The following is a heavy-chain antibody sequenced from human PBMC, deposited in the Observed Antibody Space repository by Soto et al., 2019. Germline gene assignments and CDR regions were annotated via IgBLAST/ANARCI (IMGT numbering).Heavy chain of an antibody. J-gene: IGHJ4*02. D-gene: IGHD2-15*01. CDR1: GGTFSSYA. CDR2: IIPIFGTA. CDR3: ARDPVHLGYCSGGSCWGGGY. V-gene: IGHV1-69*01. Sequence: QVQLVQSGAEVKKPGSSVKVSCKASGGTFSSYAISWVRQAPGQGLEWMGGIIPIFGTANYAQKFQGRVTITADESTSTAYMELGSLISEDTAVYYCARDPVHLGYCSGGSCWGGGYWGQGTLVTVSS.